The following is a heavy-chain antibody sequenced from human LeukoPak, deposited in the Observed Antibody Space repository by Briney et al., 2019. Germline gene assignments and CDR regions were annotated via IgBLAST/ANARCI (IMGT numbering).Heavy chain of an antibody. CDR3: ARDTTGYSSGLHDY. J-gene: IGHJ4*02. V-gene: IGHV3-23*01. CDR1: GFTFSSYA. CDR2: ISGSGGST. Sequence: GGSLRLSCAASGFTFSSYAMSWVRQAPGKGLEWVSAISGSGGSTYYADSVKGRFTISRDNSKNTLYLQMNSLRAEDTAVYYCARDTTGYSSGLHDYWGQGTLVTVSS. D-gene: IGHD6-19*01.